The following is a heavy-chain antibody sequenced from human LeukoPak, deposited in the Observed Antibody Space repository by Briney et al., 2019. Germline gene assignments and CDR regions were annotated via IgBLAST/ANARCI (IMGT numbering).Heavy chain of an antibody. D-gene: IGHD2-15*01. CDR2: TYYRSKWYN. CDR3: ARDHCSGGSCYWRFDY. CDR1: GDSVSSNGAA. J-gene: IGHJ4*02. Sequence: SQTLSLTCAISGDSVSSNGAAWNWIRQSPSRGLEWLGRTYYRSKWYNDYAVSVKSRITINPDTSKNQFSLQLNSVTPEDTAVYYCARDHCSGGSCYWRFDYWGQGTLVTVSS. V-gene: IGHV6-1*01.